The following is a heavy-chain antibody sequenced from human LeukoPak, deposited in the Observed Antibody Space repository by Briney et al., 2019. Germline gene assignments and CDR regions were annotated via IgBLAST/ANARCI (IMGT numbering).Heavy chain of an antibody. CDR1: GFTFSSYG. V-gene: IGHV3-30*02. CDR3: AKDLRSRIAAAGAPDY. CDR2: IRYDGGNQ. D-gene: IGHD6-13*01. Sequence: GGSLRLSCAASGFTFSSYGMHWVRQTPGKGLECVAFIRYDGGNQYYTDSVKGRFTISRDNSKNTIYQQMNSLRAEDTAVYYCAKDLRSRIAAAGAPDYWGQGTLVTVSS. J-gene: IGHJ4*02.